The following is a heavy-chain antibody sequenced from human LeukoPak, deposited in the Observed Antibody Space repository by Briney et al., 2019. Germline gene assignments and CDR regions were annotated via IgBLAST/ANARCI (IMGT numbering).Heavy chain of an antibody. CDR2: IWYDGSNK. CDR3: AKDTHYGDFHYFDY. J-gene: IGHJ4*02. Sequence: AGGSLRLSCAAPGSTFRSYGINWVRQAPGKGLEWVAVIWYDGSNKYYADSVKGRFTISRDNSKNTLYLQMNSLRAEDTAVYYCAKDTHYGDFHYFDYWGQGTLVTVSS. CDR1: GSTFRSYG. D-gene: IGHD4-17*01. V-gene: IGHV3-33*06.